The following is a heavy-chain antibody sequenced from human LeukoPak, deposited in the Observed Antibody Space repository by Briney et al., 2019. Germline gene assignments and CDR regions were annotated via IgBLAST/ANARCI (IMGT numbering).Heavy chain of an antibody. CDR2: ITRSSIYT. Sequence: GGSLRLSCAGSGFTFSSYSMTWVRQAPGKGLEWVSSITRSSIYTYYADSVKGRFTISRDNAKKSLYLQMNSLRTEDTAVYYCVRALYDGSGYYSHFDYWGQGTLVTVSS. CDR3: VRALYDGSGYYSHFDY. V-gene: IGHV3-21*01. J-gene: IGHJ4*02. D-gene: IGHD3-22*01. CDR1: GFTFSSYS.